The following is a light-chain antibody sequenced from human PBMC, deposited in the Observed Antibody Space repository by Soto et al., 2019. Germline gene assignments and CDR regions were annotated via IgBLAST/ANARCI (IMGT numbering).Light chain of an antibody. CDR1: SSDIGGFDL. CDR2: EVN. Sequence: QSALTQPDSLSGSPGQSITISCTGSSSDIGGFDLVSWYQQHPGKAPKLLLYEVNKRPSGVSNRFSGSKSGNTASLTISGLQADDEAYYYCCSYAGSRVYVFGTGTKVTVL. J-gene: IGLJ1*01. CDR3: CSYAGSRVYV. V-gene: IGLV2-23*02.